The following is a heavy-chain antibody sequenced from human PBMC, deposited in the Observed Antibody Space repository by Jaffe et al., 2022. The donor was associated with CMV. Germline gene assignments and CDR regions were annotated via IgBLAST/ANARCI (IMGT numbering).Heavy chain of an antibody. Sequence: EVHLVASGGGLIQPGGSLRLSCAASGFIVSSSYMGWVRQAPGKGLEWVSIIHSGGDTYYADIVKGRFTVSRDNSKNTVFLQMNSLRAEDTAVYYCARAGVWGIFRPIINHFDCWGQGTLVTVSS. CDR1: GFIVSSSY. J-gene: IGHJ4*02. CDR2: IHSGGDT. V-gene: IGHV3-53*01. CDR3: ARAGVWGIFRPIINHFDC. D-gene: IGHD3-16*02.